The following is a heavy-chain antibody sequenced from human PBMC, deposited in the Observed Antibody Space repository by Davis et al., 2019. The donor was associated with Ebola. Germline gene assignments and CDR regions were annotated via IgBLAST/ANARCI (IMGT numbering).Heavy chain of an antibody. CDR1: GFTFSSYS. V-gene: IGHV3-21*01. D-gene: IGHD6-13*01. CDR2: ISSSSSYI. CDR3: ARIAAAGSGWFDP. J-gene: IGHJ5*02. Sequence: GESLKISCAASGFTFSSYSMNWVRQAPGKGLEWVSSISSSSSYIYYADSVKGRFTISRDNAKNSLYLQMNSLRAEDTAVYYCARIAAAGSGWFDPWGQGTLVTVSS.